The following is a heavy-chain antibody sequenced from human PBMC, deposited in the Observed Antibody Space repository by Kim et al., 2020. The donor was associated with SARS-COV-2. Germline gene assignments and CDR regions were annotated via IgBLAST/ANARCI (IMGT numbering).Heavy chain of an antibody. D-gene: IGHD1-26*01. Sequence: GGSLRLSCVTSGFTFSDYYMAWIRQTPAKGLEWVAYISTSGTTIRYGDSVRGRFTISRDNAKNSLYLQMNSLRPDDTAVYYCARNSALDFWGQRTTVAVS. CDR1: GFTFSDYY. J-gene: IGHJ6*02. CDR2: ISTSGTTI. V-gene: IGHV3-11*01. CDR3: ARNSALDF.